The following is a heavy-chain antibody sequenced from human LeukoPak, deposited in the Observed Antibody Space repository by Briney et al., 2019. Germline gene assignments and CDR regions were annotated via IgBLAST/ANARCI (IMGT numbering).Heavy chain of an antibody. CDR1: GFTFSSYW. J-gene: IGHJ4*02. D-gene: IGHD4-17*01. V-gene: IGHV3-30*18. Sequence: GGSLRLSCAASGFTFSSYWMSWVRQAPGKGLEWVAVISHDGNNKYYADSVKGRFTISRDNSKNTLYLQMNSLRAEDTAVYYCAKDLVTTVRYYFDYWGQGTLVTVSS. CDR2: ISHDGNNK. CDR3: AKDLVTTVRYYFDY.